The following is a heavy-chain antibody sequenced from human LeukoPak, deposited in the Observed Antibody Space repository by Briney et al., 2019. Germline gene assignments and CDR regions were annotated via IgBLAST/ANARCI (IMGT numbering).Heavy chain of an antibody. V-gene: IGHV3-21*01. CDR1: GFTFSYYT. D-gene: IGHD6-13*01. J-gene: IGHJ5*02. Sequence: GGSLRLSCAASGFTFSYYTMIWGRQAPGRGLECVSFISSSSTYIYYADSVKGRFTISRDNAKNSLYLQMNSLRAEDTAVYYCARNNAEYSIAVAGTGWFDPWGQGTLVTVSS. CDR2: ISSSSTYI. CDR3: ARNNAEYSIAVAGTGWFDP.